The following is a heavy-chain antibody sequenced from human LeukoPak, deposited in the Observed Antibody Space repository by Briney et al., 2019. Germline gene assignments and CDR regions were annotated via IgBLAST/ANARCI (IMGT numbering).Heavy chain of an antibody. CDR2: ISSSSSSTI. V-gene: IGHV3-48*01. CDR1: GFTFSSYS. CDR3: ARSGNGIVVVPAATNY. J-gene: IGHJ4*02. Sequence: PGGSLRLSCAASGFTFSSYSMNWVRQAPGKGLEWVSYISSSSSSTIYYADSVKGRFTISRDNAKNSLYLQMNSLRAEDTAVYYCARSGNGIVVVPAATNYWGQGTLVTVSS. D-gene: IGHD2-2*01.